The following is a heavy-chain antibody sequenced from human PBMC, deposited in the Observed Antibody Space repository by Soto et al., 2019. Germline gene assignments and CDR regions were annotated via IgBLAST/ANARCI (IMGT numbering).Heavy chain of an antibody. CDR2: IYYSGST. J-gene: IGHJ6*02. CDR3: ARDRTGTTVGYYYGMDV. Sequence: SETLSLTCTVSGGSISSGDYYWSWIRQPPGKGLEWIGYIYYSGSTYYNPSLKSRVTISVDTSKNQFSLKLSSVTAADTAVYYCARDRTGTTVGYYYGMDVWGQGTTVTVSS. D-gene: IGHD1-7*01. V-gene: IGHV4-30-4*01. CDR1: GGSISSGDYY.